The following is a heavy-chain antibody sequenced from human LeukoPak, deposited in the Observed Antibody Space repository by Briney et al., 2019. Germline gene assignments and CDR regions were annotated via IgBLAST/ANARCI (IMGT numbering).Heavy chain of an antibody. D-gene: IGHD2-21*01. CDR1: GYSISSGYY. J-gene: IGHJ6*03. CDR2: IYHSGST. Sequence: SETLSLTCAVSGYSISSGYYWGWIRQPPGKELEWIGSIYHSGSTYYNPSLKSRVTISVDTSKNQFSLKLSSVTAADTAVYYCARVVIGYYYMDVWGKGTTVTVSS. CDR3: ARVVIGYYYMDV. V-gene: IGHV4-38-2*01.